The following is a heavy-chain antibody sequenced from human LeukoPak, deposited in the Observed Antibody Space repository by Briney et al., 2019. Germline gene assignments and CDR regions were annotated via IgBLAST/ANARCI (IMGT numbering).Heavy chain of an antibody. D-gene: IGHD6-19*01. J-gene: IGHJ4*02. CDR3: ARGQESSGPPGY. Sequence: ASVKVSCKASGYTFTDYYMHWVRQAPGQGLEWMGWINPHSGGTDHAQKFQGRVTMTRDTSINTAYMELSRLRSDDTAIYYCARGQESSGPPGYWGQGSLVTVSS. V-gene: IGHV1-2*02. CDR2: INPHSGGT. CDR1: GYTFTDYY.